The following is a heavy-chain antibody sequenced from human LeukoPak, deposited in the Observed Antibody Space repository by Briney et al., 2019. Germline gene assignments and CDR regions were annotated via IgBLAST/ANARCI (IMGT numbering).Heavy chain of an antibody. CDR2: ISGSGGST. J-gene: IGHJ4*02. D-gene: IGHD3-16*02. V-gene: IGHV3-23*01. CDR3: ANGLDYVWGSYRPFDY. CDR1: GFTFSSYA. Sequence: PGGSLRLSCAASGFTFSSYAMSWVRQAPGKGLEWVSAISGSGGSTYYADSVKGRFTISRDNSKNTPYLQMNSLRAEDTAVYYCANGLDYVWGSYRPFDYWGQGTLVTVSS.